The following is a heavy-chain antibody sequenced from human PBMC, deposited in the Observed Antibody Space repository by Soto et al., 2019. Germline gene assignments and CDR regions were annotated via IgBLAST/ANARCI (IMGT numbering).Heavy chain of an antibody. CDR1: GFSVSSKY. J-gene: IGHJ6*04. CDR3: TRDVVHCNGGRCYGVPMDV. D-gene: IGHD2-15*01. Sequence: EVQLVESGGGMVQPGGSLRLSCAASGFSVSSKYMSWVRQAPGKGLEWVSLIQSGGSTYYAGSVKGRFTISRDNSENTLFLQMNSLRVEDTAVYYCTRDVVHCNGGRCYGVPMDVSGKGTTVTVSA. CDR2: IQSGGST. V-gene: IGHV3-66*01.